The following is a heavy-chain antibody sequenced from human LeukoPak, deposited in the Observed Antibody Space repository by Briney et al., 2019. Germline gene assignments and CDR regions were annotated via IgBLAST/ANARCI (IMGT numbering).Heavy chain of an antibody. CDR1: GFSFRSSW. Sequence: GGSLRLSCAASGFSFRSSWMHWVRQAPGKGLVWVSRINSDGSTTNYADSVKGRFTISRDNAKNTLYLQMNSLRAEDTAVYYCASYFRCSGATCYTNYWGRGTLVTVSS. CDR3: ASYFRCSGATCYTNY. J-gene: IGHJ4*02. D-gene: IGHD2-2*02. CDR2: INSDGSTT. V-gene: IGHV3-74*01.